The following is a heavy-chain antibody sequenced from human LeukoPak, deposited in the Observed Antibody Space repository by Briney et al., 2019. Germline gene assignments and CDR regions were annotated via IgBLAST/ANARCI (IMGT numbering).Heavy chain of an antibody. Sequence: ASAKVSCKASGYTFTGYYMHWVRQAPGQGLEWMGWINPNSGGTNYAQKFQGRVTMTRDTSISTAYMELSRLRSDDTAVYYCAGEGITGTTPPYWGQGTLVTVSS. CDR2: INPNSGGT. CDR3: AGEGITGTTPPY. CDR1: GYTFTGYY. D-gene: IGHD1-7*01. J-gene: IGHJ4*02. V-gene: IGHV1-2*02.